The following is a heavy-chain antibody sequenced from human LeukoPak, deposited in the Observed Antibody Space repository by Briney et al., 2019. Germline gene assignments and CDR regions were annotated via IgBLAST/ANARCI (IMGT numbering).Heavy chain of an antibody. D-gene: IGHD1-26*01. CDR2: IIPIFGIA. J-gene: IGHJ4*02. V-gene: IGHV1-69*04. Sequence: GASVKVSCKASGGTFSSYAISLVRQAPGQGLEWMGRIIPIFGIANYAQKFKGRVTITADKSTSTAYMELSSLRSEDTAVYYCARAPYSGSYYLFDYWGQGTLVTVSS. CDR3: ARAPYSGSYYLFDY. CDR1: GGTFSSYA.